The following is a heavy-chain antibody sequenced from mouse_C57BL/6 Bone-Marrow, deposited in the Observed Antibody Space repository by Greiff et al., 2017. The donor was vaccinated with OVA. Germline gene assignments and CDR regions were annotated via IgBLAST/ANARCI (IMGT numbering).Heavy chain of an antibody. Sequence: VQLQQSGPGLAKPSQTLSLTCSVTGYSITSDYWNWIRKFPGNKLEYMGYISYSGSTYYNPSLKSRISITRDTSKNQYYLQLNSVTTEDTATYYCARGGLITTVDYYAMDYWGQGTSVTVSS. D-gene: IGHD1-1*01. J-gene: IGHJ4*01. V-gene: IGHV3-8*01. CDR3: ARGGLITTVDYYAMDY. CDR2: ISYSGST. CDR1: GYSITSDY.